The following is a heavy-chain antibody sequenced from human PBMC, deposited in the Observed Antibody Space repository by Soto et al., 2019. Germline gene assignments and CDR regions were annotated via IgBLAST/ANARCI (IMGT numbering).Heavy chain of an antibody. D-gene: IGHD2-2*01. CDR3: VRSVPDATWQYSGMDV. Sequence: QVRLQESGPGLVEPSGTLSLTCAVSGASVSSSSCWSWVRQAPGKGLEWIGEIYHSGTFNYNPSLASRVSVSVDKSRNQLSLNLKSVTAADTAVYYCVRSVPDATWQYSGMDVWGQGTTVTVSS. J-gene: IGHJ6*02. CDR1: GASVSSSSC. V-gene: IGHV4-4*02. CDR2: IYHSGTF.